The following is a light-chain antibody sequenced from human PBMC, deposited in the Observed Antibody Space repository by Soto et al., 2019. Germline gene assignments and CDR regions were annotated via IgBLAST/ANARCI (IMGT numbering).Light chain of an antibody. CDR1: QDIRSS. Sequence: EIVMTQSPATLSVSPGERVTLSCRASQDIRSSLAWYQQKPGQAPRLLIYGASNRATGIPDRFSGGGSGTDFTLTISRLEPEDFAVYYCQQYDNSPLTFGGGTKVDIK. J-gene: IGKJ4*01. V-gene: IGKV3-20*01. CDR3: QQYDNSPLT. CDR2: GAS.